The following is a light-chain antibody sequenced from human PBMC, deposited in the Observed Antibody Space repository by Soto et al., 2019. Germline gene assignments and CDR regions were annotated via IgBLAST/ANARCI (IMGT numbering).Light chain of an antibody. V-gene: IGKV1-5*01. CDR3: QQYNSYPWT. CDR2: DAS. CDR1: QSISSW. J-gene: IGKJ1*01. Sequence: DIQMTQSPSTLSASGGDRVTITCRASQSISSWLAWYQQKPGKAPKLLIYDASSLESGVPSRFSGSGSGPEFTLTISSLQPDDFATYYCQQYNSYPWTFGQGTKVELK.